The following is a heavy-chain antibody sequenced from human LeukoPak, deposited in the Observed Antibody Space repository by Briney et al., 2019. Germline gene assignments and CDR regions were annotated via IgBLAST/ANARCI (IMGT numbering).Heavy chain of an antibody. V-gene: IGHV3-30*04. CDR2: ISYEGSNK. Sequence: PGRSLRLSCAASGFTFSSYAIHWVRQAPGKGLAWVAVISYEGSNKYYADTVKGRFTISRDNSKNTLYLQMNSLRAEDTAVYYCARDNAVGLWFGELFRSGWFDPWGQGTLVTVSS. CDR1: GFTFSSYA. D-gene: IGHD3-10*01. CDR3: ARDNAVGLWFGELFRSGWFDP. J-gene: IGHJ5*02.